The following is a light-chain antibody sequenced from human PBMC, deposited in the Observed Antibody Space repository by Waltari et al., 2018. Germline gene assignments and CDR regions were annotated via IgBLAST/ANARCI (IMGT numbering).Light chain of an antibody. V-gene: IGLV2-14*01. J-gene: IGLJ3*02. CDR1: SSDVGGHNH. Sequence: QSALTQPASVSGSPGPSITISCTGTSSDVGGHNHVPWLQQFPGKAPRLIIYDVTNRPSGVSNRFSGSKSANTASLTISGLRSEDEADYYCTSFTSTTTWVFGGGTKVTV. CDR2: DVT. CDR3: TSFTSTTTWV.